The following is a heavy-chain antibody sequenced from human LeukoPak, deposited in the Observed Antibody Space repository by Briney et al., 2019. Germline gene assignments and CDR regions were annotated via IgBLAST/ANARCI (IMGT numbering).Heavy chain of an antibody. D-gene: IGHD3-22*01. CDR3: AKERLLSLYHFDY. CDR1: GFTFSSYA. CDR2: LTGDGNT. J-gene: IGHJ4*02. Sequence: QPGGSLRLSCAASGFTFSSYAMSWVRQAPGKGLEWVSVLTGDGNTYYADSVKGRFTNSRDDSKNTLFLQMNSLRAEDTAVYFCAKERLLSLYHFDYWGQGTLVTVSS. V-gene: IGHV3-23*01.